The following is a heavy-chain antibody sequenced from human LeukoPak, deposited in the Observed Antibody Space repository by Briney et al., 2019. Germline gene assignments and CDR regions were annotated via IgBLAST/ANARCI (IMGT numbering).Heavy chain of an antibody. CDR2: IYYTGST. Sequence: SQTLSLTCTVSVGSLSSGGYYWSWIRQHPGKGLEWIGYIYYTGSTNYNPSLKTRLTISVDTSKNQFSLRLNSVTAADPAVYYCARFSQYYDSPTHYLDYWGQGILVAVSS. V-gene: IGHV4-31*03. D-gene: IGHD2/OR15-2a*01. CDR3: ARFSQYYDSPTHYLDY. J-gene: IGHJ4*02. CDR1: VGSLSSGGYY.